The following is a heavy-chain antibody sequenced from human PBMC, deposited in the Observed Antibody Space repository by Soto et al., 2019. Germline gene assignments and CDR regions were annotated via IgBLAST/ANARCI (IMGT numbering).Heavy chain of an antibody. J-gene: IGHJ6*02. CDR2: IYWDGDK. V-gene: IGHV2-5*02. D-gene: IGHD2-15*01. Sequence: QITLKESGPTLVKPTQTLTLTCTFSGFSLSTSGVGVAWIRQPPGKALEWLALIYWDGDKRYRTSLESRLTITKDTSKNQVVLTMTNMDSVDTATYYCAYLPCSGGSCYWFSFSGMDVWGQGTMVTVSS. CDR1: GFSLSTSGVG. CDR3: AYLPCSGGSCYWFSFSGMDV.